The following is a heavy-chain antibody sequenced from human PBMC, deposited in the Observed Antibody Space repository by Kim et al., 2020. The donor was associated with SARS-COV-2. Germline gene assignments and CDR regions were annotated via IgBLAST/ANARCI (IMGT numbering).Heavy chain of an antibody. V-gene: IGHV3-49*02. J-gene: IGHJ4*02. Sequence: KGRFTISRDDSKSIAYLQMNSLKTEDTAVYYCTRPWYYYDSSGSLWYFDYWGQGTLVTVSS. D-gene: IGHD3-22*01. CDR3: TRPWYYYDSSGSLWYFDY.